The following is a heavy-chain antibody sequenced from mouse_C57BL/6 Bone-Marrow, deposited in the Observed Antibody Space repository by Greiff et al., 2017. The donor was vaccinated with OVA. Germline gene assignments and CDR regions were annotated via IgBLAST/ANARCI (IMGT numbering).Heavy chain of an antibody. V-gene: IGHV1-19*01. J-gene: IGHJ2*01. CDR1: GYTFTDYY. CDR3: SRSRGPYYFDY. Sequence: EVQLQQSGPVLVKPGASVKMSCKASGYTFTDYYMNWVKQSHGKRLEWIGVINPYNGGTSYNQKFKGKATLTVDKSSNTAYMELNSLTSEDSAVYYCSRSRGPYYFDYGGQGTTLTVSS. CDR2: INPYNGGT.